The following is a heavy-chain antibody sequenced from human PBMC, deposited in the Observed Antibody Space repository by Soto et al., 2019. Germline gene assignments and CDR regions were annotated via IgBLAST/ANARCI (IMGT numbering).Heavy chain of an antibody. CDR3: ARDQSYYYGSGSYYGTVWYFDL. D-gene: IGHD3-10*01. CDR2: IYYSGST. V-gene: IGHV4-31*03. CDR1: GGSISSGGYY. Sequence: QVQLQESGPGLVKPSQTLSLTCTVSGGSISSGGYYWSWIRQHPGKGLEWIGYIYYSGSTYYNPSLKRRVTISVDTSKNQFSLKLSSVTAADTAVYYCARDQSYYYGSGSYYGTVWYFDLWGRGTLVTVSS. J-gene: IGHJ2*01.